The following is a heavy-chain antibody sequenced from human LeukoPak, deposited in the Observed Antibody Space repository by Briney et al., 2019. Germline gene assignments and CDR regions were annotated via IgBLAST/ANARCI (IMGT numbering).Heavy chain of an antibody. D-gene: IGHD2-21*02. V-gene: IGHV3-74*01. J-gene: IGHJ4*02. Sequence: GGSLRLSCAASGFTFISYEMQRVRQAPGKGLVWVSRINTDGSRTSYADSVKGRFTISRDNAKNTLYLQMNSLRAEDTGVYYCARELPREVTLDYWGQGTLVTVPS. CDR1: GFTFISYE. CDR2: INTDGSRT. CDR3: ARELPREVTLDY.